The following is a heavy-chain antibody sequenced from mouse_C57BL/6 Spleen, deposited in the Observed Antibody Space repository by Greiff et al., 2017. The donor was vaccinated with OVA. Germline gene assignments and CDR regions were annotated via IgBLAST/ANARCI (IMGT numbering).Heavy chain of an antibody. CDR2: ISSGSSTI. CDR3: ARGLYYGNPYYFDY. D-gene: IGHD2-1*01. V-gene: IGHV5-17*01. J-gene: IGHJ2*01. CDR1: GFTFSDYG. Sequence: EVQLVESGGGLVKPGGSLKLSCAASGFTFSDYGMHWVRQAPEKGLEWVAYISSGSSTIYYADTVKGRFTISRDNAKNTLFLQMTSLRSEDTAMYYCARGLYYGNPYYFDYWGQGTTLTVSS.